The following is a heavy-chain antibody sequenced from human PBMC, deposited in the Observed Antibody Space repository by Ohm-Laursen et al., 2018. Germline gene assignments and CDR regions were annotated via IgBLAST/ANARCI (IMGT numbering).Heavy chain of an antibody. CDR3: ARVKQWLIYAFDI. CDR1: GGSFSGYY. CDR2: INHSGST. Sequence: SDTLSLTCVVYGGSFSGYYWSWIRQPPGKGLEWIGEINHSGSTNYNPSLKSRVTISVDTSKNQFSLKLSSVTAADTAVYYCARVKQWLIYAFDIWGQGTMVTVSS. J-gene: IGHJ3*02. V-gene: IGHV4-34*01. D-gene: IGHD6-19*01.